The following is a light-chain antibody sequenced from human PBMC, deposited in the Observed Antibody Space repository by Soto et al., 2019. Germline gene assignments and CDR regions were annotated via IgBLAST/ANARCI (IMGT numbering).Light chain of an antibody. V-gene: IGKV3-20*01. J-gene: IGKJ5*01. Sequence: EIVLTESPGTLSLSRGERATLPCRASQSVKSSYLAWYQHKPGQAPRLLIYGTSSRATGIPDRFSGSGSGTDFTLTISRLEPEDFAVYYCQQYGSSITFGQGTRLEIK. CDR3: QQYGSSIT. CDR1: QSVKSSY. CDR2: GTS.